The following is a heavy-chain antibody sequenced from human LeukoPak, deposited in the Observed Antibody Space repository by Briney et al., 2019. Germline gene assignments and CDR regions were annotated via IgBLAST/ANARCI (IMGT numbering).Heavy chain of an antibody. CDR2: IYYSGST. J-gene: IGHJ5*02. D-gene: IGHD1-26*01. CDR3: ARDVRVGATPSIDP. CDR1: GGSISSYY. Sequence: SETLSLTCTVSGGSISSYYWSWIRQPPGKGLEWIGYIYYSGSTNYNPSLKSRVTISVDTSKNQFSLKLSSVTAADTAIYYCARDVRVGATPSIDPWGQGTLVTVSS. V-gene: IGHV4-59*12.